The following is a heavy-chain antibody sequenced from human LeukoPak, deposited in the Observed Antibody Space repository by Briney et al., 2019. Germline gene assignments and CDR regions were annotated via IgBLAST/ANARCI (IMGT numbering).Heavy chain of an antibody. CDR3: ARGRRIVVVLGATRTHRDYYMDV. V-gene: IGHV4-34*01. D-gene: IGHD2-15*01. Sequence: SETLSLTCAVYGGSFSGYYWSWIRQSPGKGLEWIGETYHSGSTNYNSSLKSRVTISLDTSKNQFSLKLSSVTAADTAVYYCARGRRIVVVLGATRTHRDYYMDVWGRGTTVTVSS. CDR2: TYHSGST. CDR1: GGSFSGYY. J-gene: IGHJ6*03.